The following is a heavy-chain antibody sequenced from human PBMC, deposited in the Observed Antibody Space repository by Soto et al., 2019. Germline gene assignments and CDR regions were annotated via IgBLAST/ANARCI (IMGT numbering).Heavy chain of an antibody. J-gene: IGHJ3*02. CDR1: GYTLTELS. Sequence: ASVKVSCKVSGYTLTELSMHWVRQAPGKGLEWMGGFDPEDGETIYAQKFQGRVTMTEDTSTDTAYMELSSLRSEDTAVYYCATRHYDSSGYYSDDAFDIWGQGTMVTVSS. V-gene: IGHV1-24*01. CDR2: FDPEDGET. D-gene: IGHD3-22*01. CDR3: ATRHYDSSGYYSDDAFDI.